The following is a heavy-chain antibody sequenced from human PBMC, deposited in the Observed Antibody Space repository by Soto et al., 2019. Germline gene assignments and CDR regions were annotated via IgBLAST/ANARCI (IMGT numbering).Heavy chain of an antibody. D-gene: IGHD1-26*01. Sequence: QVQVVQSGAEVKKTGSSVKVSCKASGGTFSSYAVNWVRQAPGQGLEWMGVIIPVFATTHYSQNSHGRVTITADASTCVASLELSSLRWGDTAVYFCASSGRRSYSGSPCYPYFDSWGEGTMVAVSS. CDR1: GGTFSSYA. J-gene: IGHJ4*02. CDR2: IIPVFATT. V-gene: IGHV1-69*01. CDR3: ASSGRRSYSGSPCYPYFDS.